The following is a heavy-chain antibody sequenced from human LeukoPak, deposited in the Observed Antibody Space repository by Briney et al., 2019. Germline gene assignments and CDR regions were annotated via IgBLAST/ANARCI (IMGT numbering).Heavy chain of an antibody. CDR2: ISSSSTI. CDR1: GFTFSSYS. CDR3: ARGEVWFGELSALYGMDV. Sequence: GGSLRLSCAASGFTFSSYSMNWVRQAPGKGLEWVSYISSSSTIYYADSVKGRFTISRDNAKNSLYLQMNSLRAEDTAVYYCARGEVWFGELSALYGMDVWGQGTTVTVSS. J-gene: IGHJ6*02. D-gene: IGHD3-10*01. V-gene: IGHV3-48*04.